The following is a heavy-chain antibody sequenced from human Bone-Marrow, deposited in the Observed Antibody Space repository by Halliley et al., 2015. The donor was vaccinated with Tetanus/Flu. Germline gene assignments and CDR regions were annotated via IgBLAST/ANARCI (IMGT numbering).Heavy chain of an antibody. Sequence: MQLVQSGGGLVQPGGSLRLSCAASGFTFSRYWMTWVRQAPGKGLEWVANIKKDGTEKYYVDSVKGRFTISRDNANNTLYLHMSSLRAEDTAIYYCARDPTNDNWGQGTLVTVSS. J-gene: IGHJ4*02. CDR3: ARDPTNDN. V-gene: IGHV3-7*03. CDR1: GFTFSRYW. CDR2: IKKDGTEK.